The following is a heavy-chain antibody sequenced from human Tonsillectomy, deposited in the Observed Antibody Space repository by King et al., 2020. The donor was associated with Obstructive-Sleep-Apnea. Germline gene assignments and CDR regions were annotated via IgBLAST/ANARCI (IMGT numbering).Heavy chain of an antibody. CDR3: ARGGDYGDYRTAVGADY. Sequence: QLQESGPGLVKPSQTLSLTCAVSGGSISSGAYSWSWFRQPPGKGLEWIGDILYSGCTYYNPSLKGRVTIPRDTSKNQFSLKLSSVIAADTAVYYCARGGDYGDYRTAVGADYWGQGTLVTVSS. J-gene: IGHJ4*02. V-gene: IGHV4-30-4*07. D-gene: IGHD4-17*01. CDR1: GGSISSGAYS. CDR2: ILYSGCT.